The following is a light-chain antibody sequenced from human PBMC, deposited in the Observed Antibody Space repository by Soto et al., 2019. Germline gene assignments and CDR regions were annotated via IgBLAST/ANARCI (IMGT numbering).Light chain of an antibody. CDR1: QSVSSY. Sequence: EILMTQSPATLSVSPGDSATLSCRASQSVSSYLAWYQQKPGQAPRLLIYDASNRATGIPARFSGSGSGTDFTLTISSLQSEDFAVYYCQQYNNWPPITFGQGTRLEIK. J-gene: IGKJ5*01. CDR2: DAS. CDR3: QQYNNWPPIT. V-gene: IGKV3D-15*01.